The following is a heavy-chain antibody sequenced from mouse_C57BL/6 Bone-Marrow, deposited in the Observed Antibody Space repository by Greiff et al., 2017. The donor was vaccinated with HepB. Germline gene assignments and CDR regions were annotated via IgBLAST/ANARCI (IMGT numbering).Heavy chain of an antibody. Sequence: VQLQQSGAELVRPGTSVKMSCKASGYTFTNYWIGWAKQRPGHGLEWIGDIYPGGGYTNYNEKFKGKATLTADKSSSTAYMQFSSLTSEDSAIYYCAITTVVAPDYWGQGTTLTVSS. V-gene: IGHV1-63*01. CDR2: IYPGGGYT. D-gene: IGHD1-1*01. J-gene: IGHJ2*01. CDR1: GYTFTNYW. CDR3: AITTVVAPDY.